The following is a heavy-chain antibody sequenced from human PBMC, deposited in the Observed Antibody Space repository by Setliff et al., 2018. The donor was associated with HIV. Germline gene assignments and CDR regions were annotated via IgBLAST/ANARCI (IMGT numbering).Heavy chain of an antibody. CDR1: GFTVSTYY. J-gene: IGHJ4*02. CDR3: ARVRLYNTALDY. Sequence: PGGSLRLSCAASGFTVSTYYMSWVRQAPGKGLEWVSSISSSSSYIYYADSVKGRFTISRDNAKNSLYLQMNSLRPEDAAVYYCARVRLYNTALDYWGQGTLVTVSS. D-gene: IGHD3-3*01. V-gene: IGHV3-21*01. CDR2: ISSSSSYI.